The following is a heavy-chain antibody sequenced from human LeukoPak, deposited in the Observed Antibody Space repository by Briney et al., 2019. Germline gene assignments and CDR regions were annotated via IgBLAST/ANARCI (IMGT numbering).Heavy chain of an antibody. CDR3: AKQLLGSWALDS. CDR2: IVANSGHI. Sequence: GESLRLSCAASGFTFDNSAMHWVRQAPGKGLEWVSGIVANSGHIDYADSVKGRFTISRDNTKNSLYLQMSSLRAEDTALYYCAKQLLGSWALDSWGQGTLVTVSS. V-gene: IGHV3-9*01. CDR1: GFTFDNSA. D-gene: IGHD3-10*01. J-gene: IGHJ5*01.